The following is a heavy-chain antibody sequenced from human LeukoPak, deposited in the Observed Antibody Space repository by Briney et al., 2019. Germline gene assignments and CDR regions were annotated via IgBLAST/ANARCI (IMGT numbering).Heavy chain of an antibody. CDR2: ISAYNGNT. Sequence: ASVKVSCKASGYTFTSYGISWVRQAPGQGLEWMGWISAYNGNTNYAQKLQGRVTMTTDTSTSTAYMELRSLRSDDTAVYYCAREADFWSGYYYYYMDVWGKGTTVTVSS. D-gene: IGHD3-3*01. CDR3: AREADFWSGYYYYYMDV. J-gene: IGHJ6*03. V-gene: IGHV1-18*01. CDR1: GYTFTSYG.